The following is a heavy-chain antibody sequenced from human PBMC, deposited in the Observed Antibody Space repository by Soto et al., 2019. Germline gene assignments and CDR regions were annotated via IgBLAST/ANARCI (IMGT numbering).Heavy chain of an antibody. CDR1: GFSLSTNGEG. Sequence: QITLKESGPTVVKPTQTLTLTCTFSGFSLSTNGEGVGWIRQPPGKALEWLAIIYWDDDNRYSPSLKSRLTVTKDTSKNQVVLTMTKMDPVDTATYYCAHTGASVYSSTSYQRNFDYWGQGTLVTVSS. CDR3: AHTGASVYSSTSYQRNFDY. CDR2: IYWDDDN. J-gene: IGHJ4*02. V-gene: IGHV2-5*02. D-gene: IGHD6-13*01.